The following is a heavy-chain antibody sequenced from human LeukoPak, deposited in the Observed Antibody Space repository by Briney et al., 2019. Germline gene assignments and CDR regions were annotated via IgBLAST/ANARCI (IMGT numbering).Heavy chain of an antibody. J-gene: IGHJ4*02. Sequence: GGTLRLSCTASGFTFSTYEFNWVRQAPATELSSVSYISSRGSTIYYADSVKGRFTISRNNAKHSLSLQMNCLRAEDTAVYYCASLIVGGTTVRDYWGQGTLVSVSS. CDR3: ASLIVGGTTVRDY. CDR2: ISSRGSTI. D-gene: IGHD4-17*01. V-gene: IGHV3-48*03. CDR1: GFTFSTYE.